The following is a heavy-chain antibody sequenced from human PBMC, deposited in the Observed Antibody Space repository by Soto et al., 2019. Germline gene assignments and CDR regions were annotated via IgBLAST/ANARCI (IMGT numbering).Heavy chain of an antibody. V-gene: IGHV4-4*02. D-gene: IGHD6-19*01. CDR3: ARSFGWYAIDQ. J-gene: IGHJ4*02. Sequence: QMQLQESGPGLVKPSETLSLTCAVSSASIISEQRWSWVRQPPGKGLEWIGEIHHSGSTNNNPSLRSRVTASXXKSKNQFSLNLNSVTAADTAVYYCARSFGWYAIDQWGQGTLVIVSS. CDR1: SASIISEQR. CDR2: IHHSGST.